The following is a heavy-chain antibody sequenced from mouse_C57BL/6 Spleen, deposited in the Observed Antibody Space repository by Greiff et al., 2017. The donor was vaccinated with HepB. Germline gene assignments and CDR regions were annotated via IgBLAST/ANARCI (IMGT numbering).Heavy chain of an antibody. J-gene: IGHJ4*01. CDR3: AALLGHYAMDY. CDR1: GYTFTDYY. D-gene: IGHD2-1*01. CDR2: INPNNGGT. V-gene: IGHV1-26*01. Sequence: EVQLQQSGPELVKPGASVKISCKASGYTFTDYYMNWVKQSHGKSLEWIGDINPNNGGTSYNQKFKGKATLTVDNSSSTAYMELRSLTSEDSAVYYCAALLGHYAMDYWGQGTSVTVSS.